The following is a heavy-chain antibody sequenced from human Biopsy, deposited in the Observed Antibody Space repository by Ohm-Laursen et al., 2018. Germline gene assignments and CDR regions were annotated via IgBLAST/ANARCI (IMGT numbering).Heavy chain of an antibody. CDR3: ARVVGAATGFDQ. V-gene: IGHV4-59*01. CDR1: GDSLSSYF. Sequence: TLSLTCTVSGDSLSSYFWSWIRQPPGKGLEWIGFIHNSGSTDHNPSLKSRVTVSMDVSNNDFSLKLTSVTAADTAVYYCARVVGAATGFDQWGQGIPVTVSS. D-gene: IGHD1-26*01. J-gene: IGHJ4*02. CDR2: IHNSGST.